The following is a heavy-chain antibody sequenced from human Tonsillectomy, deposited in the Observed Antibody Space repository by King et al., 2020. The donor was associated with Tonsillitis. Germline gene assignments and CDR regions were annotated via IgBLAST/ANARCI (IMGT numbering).Heavy chain of an antibody. D-gene: IGHD3-10*01. CDR1: GYTFTSYY. J-gene: IGHJ4*02. Sequence: QLVQSGAEVKRPGASVKVSCKASGYTFTSYYIHWVRQAPGQGLEWMGIINPSGGSTSYAQKFQGRVTMTRDTSTSTVKMELRSLKSDDTAVYYCARAGATMVRGVTVSPFDYWGQGTLVTVSS. CDR2: INPSGGST. V-gene: IGHV1-46*01. CDR3: ARAGATMVRGVTVSPFDY.